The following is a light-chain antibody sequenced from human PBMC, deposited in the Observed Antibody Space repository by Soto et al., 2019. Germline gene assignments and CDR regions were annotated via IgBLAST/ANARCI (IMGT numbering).Light chain of an antibody. CDR2: TTS. J-gene: IGKJ4*01. CDR3: LQASSFPLT. CDR1: HSINIW. V-gene: IGKV1D-12*01. Sequence: DLQMTQSPSSVSASVGDRVTITCRASHSINIWLAWYQQKPGKAPRLLIYTTSRLQTGVPSRFSGSGSGTDFTLTISSLQPEDFATYYCLQASSFPLTFGGGTKVEIK.